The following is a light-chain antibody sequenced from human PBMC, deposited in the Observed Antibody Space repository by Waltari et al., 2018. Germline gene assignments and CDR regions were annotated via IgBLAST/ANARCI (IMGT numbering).Light chain of an antibody. V-gene: IGKV2D-29*01. J-gene: IGKJ2*01. CDR2: EVS. CDR1: QSLLYRNGKTY. Sequence: DIVMTQTPPSLSVTPGQPASISCKSSQSLLYRNGKTYLSWYLQKPGQPPQLLIYEVSNRLSGVPDRFSGSGSGTDFTLKISRVEAEDVGVYYCMQGVQFPFTFGQGTKLEIK. CDR3: MQGVQFPFT.